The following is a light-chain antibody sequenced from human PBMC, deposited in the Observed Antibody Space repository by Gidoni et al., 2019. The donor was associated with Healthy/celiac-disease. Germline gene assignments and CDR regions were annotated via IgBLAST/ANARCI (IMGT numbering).Light chain of an antibody. CDR1: QNVSSSY. CDR2: GAT. Sequence: ETVLTQSPGTLSLSPGERATLSCRASQNVSSSYSAWYQQKHGQAPRLLIYGATSRATGIADFTLTISRLVPEDFTVSYYRQYNCSLLTFGQGTKVEIK. CDR3: RQYNCSLLT. V-gene: IGKV3-20*01. J-gene: IGKJ1*01.